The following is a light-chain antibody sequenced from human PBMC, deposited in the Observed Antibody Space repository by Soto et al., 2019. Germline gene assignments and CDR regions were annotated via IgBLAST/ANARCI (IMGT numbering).Light chain of an antibody. CDR2: DVS. J-gene: IGLJ1*01. CDR3: CSYAGSYTFV. Sequence: QSVLTQPPSASGSPGQSVTISCTGARNDVGGFNYVSWYQQYPGKAPKIMIYDVSKRPSGVPDRFSGSKSDNTASLTISGLQAEDEADYYCCSYAGSYTFVFGIGTKGTVL. CDR1: RNDVGGFNY. V-gene: IGLV2-11*01.